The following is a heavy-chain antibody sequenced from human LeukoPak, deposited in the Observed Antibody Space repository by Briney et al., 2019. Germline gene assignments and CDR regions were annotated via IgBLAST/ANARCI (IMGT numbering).Heavy chain of an antibody. CDR2: IYYSGST. CDR3: ARTKWFGESYYFDY. J-gene: IGHJ4*02. D-gene: IGHD3-10*01. Sequence: SETLSLTCTVSGGSISSYYWSWIRQPPGKGLEWIGYIYYSGSTNYNPSLKSRVTISVDTSKNQFSLKLSSVTAADTAVYYCARTKWFGESYYFDYWGQGTLVTVSS. CDR1: GGSISSYY. V-gene: IGHV4-59*08.